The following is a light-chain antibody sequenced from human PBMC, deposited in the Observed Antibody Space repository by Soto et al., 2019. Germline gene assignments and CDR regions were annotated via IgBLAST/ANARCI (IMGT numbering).Light chain of an antibody. V-gene: IGKV3-11*01. CDR1: LSVSVY. Sequence: VVLTQSPATLSLSPGERATLSCRTSLSVSVYLDWYQQKPGQAPRLLISDASNRATGIPARFSGSGSGTDFTLTISSLEPEDFAVYYCQQHGTSPYTFGQGTRLEIK. J-gene: IGKJ5*01. CDR3: QQHGTSPYT. CDR2: DAS.